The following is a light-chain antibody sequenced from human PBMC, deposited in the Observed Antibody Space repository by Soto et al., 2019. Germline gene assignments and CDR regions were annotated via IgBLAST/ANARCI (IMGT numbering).Light chain of an antibody. CDR3: TSYSSSSTFYV. J-gene: IGLJ1*01. V-gene: IGLV2-14*01. CDR2: QVT. CDR1: SSDIGGYYY. Sequence: QSVLAQPASVSGSPGQSITISCTGISSDIGGYYYVSWYQHHPGKAPKLIIYQVTNRPSGVSHRFSGSKSGNTASLTISGLQAEDEADYYCTSYSSSSTFYVFGTGTKVTVL.